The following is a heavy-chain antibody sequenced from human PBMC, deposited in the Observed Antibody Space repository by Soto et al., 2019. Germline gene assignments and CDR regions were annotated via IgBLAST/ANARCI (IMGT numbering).Heavy chain of an antibody. CDR3: ARDLDGSGNYYSDY. CDR1: GYPFSSIG. Sequence: ASVKVSCKASGYPFSSIGISRVPQAPGQGLEWMGWISPYKGNTYYAQRLQGRVTMTTDTSTSTAYMELRSLRSDDTAVYYCARDLDGSGNYYSDYWGQGTLVTVSS. D-gene: IGHD3-10*01. V-gene: IGHV1-18*01. J-gene: IGHJ4*02. CDR2: ISPYKGNT.